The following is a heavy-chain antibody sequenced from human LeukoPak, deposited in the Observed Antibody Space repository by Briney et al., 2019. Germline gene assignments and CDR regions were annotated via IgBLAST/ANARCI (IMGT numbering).Heavy chain of an antibody. Sequence: PGGSLRLSCATSGFNFDRYTIHWVRQAPGKGLEWVSLAGWAGGTTFYSDSVRGRFTISRDSRRKSVYLQMNSLTTDDTAFYFCAKELDTMFFDYRGQGALVTVSS. CDR3: AKELDTMFFDY. CDR1: GFNFDRYT. D-gene: IGHD3-10*02. J-gene: IGHJ4*02. V-gene: IGHV3-43*01. CDR2: AGWAGGTT.